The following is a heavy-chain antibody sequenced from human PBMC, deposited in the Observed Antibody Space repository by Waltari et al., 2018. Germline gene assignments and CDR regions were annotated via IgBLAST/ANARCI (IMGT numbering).Heavy chain of an antibody. CDR2: ISTNTGTP. D-gene: IGHD5-18*01. J-gene: IGHJ4*02. V-gene: IGHV7-4-1*02. CDR3: ARGIQLWGRGSWYFDD. CDR1: GYIFTNYA. Sequence: QVQLVQSGSELKKPGASVKVSCKASGYIFTNYAMNWVRQAPGQGLEWMGWISTNTGTPTFAQCFTGRFGYSLDTSVSTAYLQISSLKAEDTAVYYCARGIQLWGRGSWYFDDWGQGTLVTVSS.